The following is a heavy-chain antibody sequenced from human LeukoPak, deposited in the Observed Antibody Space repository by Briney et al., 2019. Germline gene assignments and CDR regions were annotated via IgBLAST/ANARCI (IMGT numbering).Heavy chain of an antibody. Sequence: GGSLRLSCAASGFTFSSYAMSWVRQAPGKGLEWVSAISGSGGSTYYADSVKGRFTISRGNSKNTLYLQMNSLRAEDTAVYYCAKLTSFFPSSSENEENWFDPWGQGTLVTVSS. CDR2: ISGSGGST. J-gene: IGHJ5*02. CDR1: GFTFSSYA. CDR3: AKLTSFFPSSSENEENWFDP. D-gene: IGHD2-2*01. V-gene: IGHV3-23*01.